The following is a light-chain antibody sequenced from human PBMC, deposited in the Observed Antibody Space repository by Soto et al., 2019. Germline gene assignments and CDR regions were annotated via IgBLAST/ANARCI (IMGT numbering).Light chain of an antibody. Sequence: EIVLTQSPATLSLSPGERATPSCRASQTVSSYLLWYQQKPGQAPRLLLYGASSRANGIPASFCGSSSGADLTLTISSLEPADFAAYYCQQRSNRPPITFGQGTRLEIK. V-gene: IGKV3-11*01. J-gene: IGKJ5*01. CDR1: QTVSSY. CDR2: GAS. CDR3: QQRSNRPPIT.